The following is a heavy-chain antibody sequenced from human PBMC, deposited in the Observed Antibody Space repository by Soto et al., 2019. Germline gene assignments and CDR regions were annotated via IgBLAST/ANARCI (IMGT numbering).Heavy chain of an antibody. V-gene: IGHV4-30-2*01. D-gene: IGHD5-12*01. J-gene: IGHJ6*02. CDR3: ARRRGFPYYYGKDV. CDR2: IYHSGST. Sequence: PSETLSLTCAVSGGSISSGGYSWSWMRQPPGKGLEWIGYIYHSGSTYYNPSLKSRVTISVDRSKNQFSLKLSSVTAADTAVYYCARRRGFPYYYGKDVWGQGTTVTVSS. CDR1: GGSISSGGYS.